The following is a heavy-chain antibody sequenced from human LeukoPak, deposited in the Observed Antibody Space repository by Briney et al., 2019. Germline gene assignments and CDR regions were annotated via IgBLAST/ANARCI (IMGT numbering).Heavy chain of an antibody. J-gene: IGHJ4*02. CDR3: ARERQNKDFWSGGDY. CDR2: IKQDGSEK. Sequence: PGGSLRLSCAASGFTFNTYPMNWVRQAPGKGLEWVANIKQDGSEKYYVDSVKGRFTISRDNAKNSLYLQMNSLRAEDTAVYYCARERQNKDFWSGGDYWGQGTLVTVSS. V-gene: IGHV3-7*01. D-gene: IGHD3-3*01. CDR1: GFTFNTYP.